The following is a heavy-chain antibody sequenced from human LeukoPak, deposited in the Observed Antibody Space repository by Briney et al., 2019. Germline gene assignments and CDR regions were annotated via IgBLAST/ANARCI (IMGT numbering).Heavy chain of an antibody. V-gene: IGHV3-74*01. CDR1: GLTFSSHW. D-gene: IGHD5-18*01. CDR3: ARGDVDTAFFDY. J-gene: IGHJ4*02. Sequence: GGSLRLSCAASGLTFSSHWMHWVRQAPGKGLVWVSRITNDGSSTTYADSVKGRFTISRDNSKNTLYLQMNSLRAEDTAVYYCARGDVDTAFFDYWGQGTLVTVSS. CDR2: ITNDGSST.